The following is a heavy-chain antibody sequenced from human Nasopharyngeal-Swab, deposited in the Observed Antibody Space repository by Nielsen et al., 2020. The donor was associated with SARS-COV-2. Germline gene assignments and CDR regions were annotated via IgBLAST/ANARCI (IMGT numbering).Heavy chain of an antibody. CDR2: IDWDDDK. Sequence: SGPTLVTPTQTLTLTCTFSGFSLSTGGMCVSWIRQPPGKALEWLARIDWDDDKYYSTSLKTRLTISKDTSKNQVVLTVTNMDPVDTATYYCAQTVRGTPRRGANYYYMDFWGKGTTVTVSS. V-gene: IGHV2-70*11. J-gene: IGHJ6*03. CDR1: GFSLSTGGMC. D-gene: IGHD3-10*01. CDR3: AQTVRGTPRRGANYYYMDF.